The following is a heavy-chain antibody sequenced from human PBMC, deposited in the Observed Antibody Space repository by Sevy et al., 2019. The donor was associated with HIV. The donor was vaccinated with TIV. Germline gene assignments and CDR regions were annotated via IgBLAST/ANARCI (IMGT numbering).Heavy chain of an antibody. J-gene: IGHJ3*01. V-gene: IGHV3-33*01. CDR3: VRDHNDSSEYYLIGAYDV. CDR2: VFIDGTKE. D-gene: IGHD3-22*01. CDR1: GFIFNSYA. Sequence: GGSLRLSCAASGFIFNSYAIHWVRQAPGKGLEWVAVVFIDGTKEFYAESVKGRFTISRDNSKNKVFLQMNSLRDEDTAVYYCVRDHNDSSEYYLIGAYDVWVQGTTVTVSS.